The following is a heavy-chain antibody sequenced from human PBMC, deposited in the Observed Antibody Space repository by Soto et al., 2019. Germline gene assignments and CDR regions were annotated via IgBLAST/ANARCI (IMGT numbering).Heavy chain of an antibody. D-gene: IGHD3-22*01. CDR2: ISAYNGNT. J-gene: IGHJ6*02. CDR1: GYTFTSYG. CDR3: ARDYYDSSGYYRWYYGMDV. V-gene: IGHV1-18*04. Sequence: GASVKVSCKASGYTFTSYGISWVRQAPGQGLEWMGWISAYNGNTNYAQKLQGRVTMTTDTSTSTAYMELRSLRSDDTAVYYCARDYYDSSGYYRWYYGMDVWGQGTTVTVSS.